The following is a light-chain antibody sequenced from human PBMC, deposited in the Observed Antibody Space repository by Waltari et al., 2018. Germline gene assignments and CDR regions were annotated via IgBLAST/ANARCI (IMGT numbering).Light chain of an antibody. CDR3: QTGGFGIWV. Sequence: QLMLTQSPSASASLGASVKLTCTLSSGHSSYAIAWHQQQPAKGPRDLMKVNSDGSHIKGDGVPVRFSGSSSGAGRYLTISSLQSEDVAYYYCQTGGFGIWVFVGGTKLTVL. J-gene: IGLJ3*02. CDR2: VNSDGSH. V-gene: IGLV4-69*01. CDR1: SGHSSYA.